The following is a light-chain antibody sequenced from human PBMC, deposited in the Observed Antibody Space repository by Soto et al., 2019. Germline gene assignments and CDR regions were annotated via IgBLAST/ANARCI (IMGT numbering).Light chain of an antibody. J-gene: IGKJ5*01. Sequence: DIVLTQSPGTLSLSPGERATLSCRASQSLNSSYLAWYQQKPGQAPRLLIYGASTRATGIPARFSGSGSGTEFTLTISSLQSEDFAVYYCQQYNNWPFTFGQGTRLEIK. CDR3: QQYNNWPFT. CDR1: QSLNSSY. V-gene: IGKV3-15*01. CDR2: GAS.